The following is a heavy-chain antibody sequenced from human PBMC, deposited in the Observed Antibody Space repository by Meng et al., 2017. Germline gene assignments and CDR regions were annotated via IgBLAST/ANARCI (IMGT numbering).Heavy chain of an antibody. CDR3: ARTGQWLEVGW. CDR2: INPNSGGT. D-gene: IGHD6-19*01. Sequence: QVHWVRSWAEVKKPGASVTFSCKASRSTFPGYYMHWVRQAPGQGLEWMGWINPNSGGTNYAQKFQGRVTMTRDTSISTAYMELSRLRSDDTAVYYCARTGQWLEVGWWGQGTLVTVSS. J-gene: IGHJ4*02. CDR1: RSTFPGYY. V-gene: IGHV1-2*02.